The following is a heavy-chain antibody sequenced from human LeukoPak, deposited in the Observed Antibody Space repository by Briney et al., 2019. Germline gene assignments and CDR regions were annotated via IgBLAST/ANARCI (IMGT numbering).Heavy chain of an antibody. Sequence: SETLSLTCTVSGGSISSGPYFWSWIRQPAGKGLEWIGRIYTSGSTNYNPSLKSRVTMSVDTSKNQFSLKLSSVTAADTAVYYCARTRGTYYGSGSYYNGPQNWFDPWGQGTLVTVSS. CDR1: GGSISSGPYF. CDR2: IYTSGST. CDR3: ARTRGTYYGSGSYYNGPQNWFDP. D-gene: IGHD3-10*01. V-gene: IGHV4-61*02. J-gene: IGHJ5*02.